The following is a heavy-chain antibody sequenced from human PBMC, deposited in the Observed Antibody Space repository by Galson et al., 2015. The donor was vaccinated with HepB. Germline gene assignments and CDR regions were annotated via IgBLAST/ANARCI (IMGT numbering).Heavy chain of an antibody. CDR1: RFTFSNSG. Sequence: SLRLSCAVSRFTFSNSGMHWVRQGPGMGLEWVAGISSDGSNKIYAGSVRGRFTISRDNAKNSIYLQMNSLRVEDTALYYCARKGTYGRYPFDFWGQGTLVAVSS. CDR3: ARKGTYGRYPFDF. J-gene: IGHJ4*02. D-gene: IGHD3-10*01. CDR2: ISSDGSNK. V-gene: IGHV3-30*03.